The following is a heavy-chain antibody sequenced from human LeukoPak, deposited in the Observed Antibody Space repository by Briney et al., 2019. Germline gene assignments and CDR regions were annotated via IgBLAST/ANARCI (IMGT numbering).Heavy chain of an antibody. CDR2: IYYTERT. J-gene: IGHJ4*02. D-gene: IGHD1-26*01. Sequence: PSETLSLTCTVSGGRISSYYWSWIRQPPGKGLEWVGYIYYTERTSYNPSLKSRVTMSIDTSKNQFSLKLSSVIAADTAVYYCARDRGASWGQGILVTVSS. CDR1: GGRISSYY. CDR3: ARDRGAS. V-gene: IGHV4-59*01.